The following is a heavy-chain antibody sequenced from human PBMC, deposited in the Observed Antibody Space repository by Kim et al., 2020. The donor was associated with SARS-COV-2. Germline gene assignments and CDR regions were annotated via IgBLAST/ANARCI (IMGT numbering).Heavy chain of an antibody. J-gene: IGHJ4*02. V-gene: IGHV1-2*04. CDR1: GYTFTGYY. CDR3: ATSDSSTWLNLDY. D-gene: IGHD6-13*01. Sequence: ASVKVSCKASGYTFTGYYLHWVRQAPGQGLEWMGWISPNSGGTYYAQKFQGWVTMTRDTSISTAYMELSRLTSADTALYYCATSDSSTWLNLDYWGQGTLVTVSS. CDR2: ISPNSGGT.